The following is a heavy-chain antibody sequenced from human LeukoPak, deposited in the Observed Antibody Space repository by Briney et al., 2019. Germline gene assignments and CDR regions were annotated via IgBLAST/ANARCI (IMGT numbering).Heavy chain of an antibody. Sequence: PGGSLRLSCAASGFTFSSYGMHRVRQAPGKGLEWVAVISYDGSNKYCADSVKGRFTISRDNSKNTLYLQMNSLRAEDTAVYYCAKDLALYSGYDNYYGMDVWGQGTTVTVSS. CDR2: ISYDGSNK. J-gene: IGHJ6*02. CDR1: GFTFSSYG. V-gene: IGHV3-30*18. CDR3: AKDLALYSGYDNYYGMDV. D-gene: IGHD5-12*01.